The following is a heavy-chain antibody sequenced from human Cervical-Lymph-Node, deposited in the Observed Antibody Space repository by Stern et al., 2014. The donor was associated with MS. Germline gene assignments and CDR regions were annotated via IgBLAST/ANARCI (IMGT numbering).Heavy chain of an antibody. V-gene: IGHV4-31*03. J-gene: IGHJ4*02. CDR3: ARGLQLWGPDY. CDR1: GGSIRSGGYY. CDR2: IYYSGST. D-gene: IGHD5-18*01. Sequence: QLQLQESGPGLVQPSQTLSLTCTVSGGSIRSGGYYWSWIRQHPGKGLAWIGYIYYSGSTYYNPSLKSRVTISVDTSKNQFSLKLSSVTAADTAVYYCARGLQLWGPDYWGQGTLVTVSS.